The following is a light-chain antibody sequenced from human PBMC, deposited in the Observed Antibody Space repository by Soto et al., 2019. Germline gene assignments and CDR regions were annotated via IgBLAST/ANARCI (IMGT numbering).Light chain of an antibody. Sequence: AIPITQSPASLSASVGDRVTITCRASQGIRNDLGWYQQKPGKAPKLLIYAASSLQSGVPSRFSGSGSGTDLTITISSLQPEDCETYYGLQDYNYPRTFGGGTKVDI. J-gene: IGKJ4*01. CDR1: QGIRND. V-gene: IGKV1-6*01. CDR2: AAS. CDR3: LQDYNYPRT.